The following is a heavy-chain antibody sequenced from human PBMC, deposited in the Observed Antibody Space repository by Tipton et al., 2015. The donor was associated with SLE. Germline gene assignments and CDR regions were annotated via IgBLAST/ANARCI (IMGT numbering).Heavy chain of an antibody. CDR2: IWYDGSNK. CDR1: GFTFSSYG. V-gene: IGHV3-30*19. D-gene: IGHD2-2*01. Sequence: SGFTFSSYGMHWVRQAPGKGLEWVAVIWYDGSNKYYADSVKGRFTISRDNSKNTLYLQMNSLRAEDTAVYYCARDPDIVVVPALGIDYWGQGTLVTVSS. CDR3: ARDPDIVVVPALGIDY. J-gene: IGHJ4*02.